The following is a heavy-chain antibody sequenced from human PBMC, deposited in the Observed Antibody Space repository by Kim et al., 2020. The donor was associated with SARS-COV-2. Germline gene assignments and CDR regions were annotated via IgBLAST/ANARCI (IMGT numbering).Heavy chain of an antibody. J-gene: IGHJ4*02. Sequence: SPSLKSQVTVSLAASKNQFSLRLRSVTAADTAVYYCARGDYGSNDYYFDFWGQGTLVTVSS. D-gene: IGHD3-22*01. V-gene: IGHV4-34*01. CDR3: ARGDYGSNDYYFDF.